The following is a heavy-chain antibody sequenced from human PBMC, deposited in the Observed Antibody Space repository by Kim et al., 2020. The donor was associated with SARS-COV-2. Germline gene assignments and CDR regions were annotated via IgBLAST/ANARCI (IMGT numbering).Heavy chain of an antibody. D-gene: IGHD5-12*01. Sequence: GGSLRLSCAASGFTFSSYSMNWVRQAPGKGLEWVSSISSSSYIYYADSVKGRFTISRDNAKNSLYLQMNSLRAEDTAVYYCARDMGGGYGLVEYYYYGMDVWGQGTTVTVSS. V-gene: IGHV3-21*01. J-gene: IGHJ6*02. CDR2: ISSSSYI. CDR3: ARDMGGGYGLVEYYYYGMDV. CDR1: GFTFSSYS.